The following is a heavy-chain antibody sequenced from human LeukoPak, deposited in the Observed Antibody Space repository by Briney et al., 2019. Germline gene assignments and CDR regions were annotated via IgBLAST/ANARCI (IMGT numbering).Heavy chain of an antibody. CDR2: IYHSGST. J-gene: IGHJ5*02. V-gene: IGHV4-4*02. Sequence: SETLSLTCAVSGGSISSSNWWSWVRQPPGKGLEWIGEIYHSGSTNYNPSLKSRVTISVDTSKNQFSLKLSSVTAADTAVYYCARDRVDSSGWYWFDPWGQGTLVTVSS. CDR1: GGSISSSNW. CDR3: ARDRVDSSGWYWFDP. D-gene: IGHD6-19*01.